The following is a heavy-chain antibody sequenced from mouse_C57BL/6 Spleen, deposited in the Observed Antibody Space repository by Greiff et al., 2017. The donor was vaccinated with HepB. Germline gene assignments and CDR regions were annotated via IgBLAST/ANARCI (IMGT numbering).Heavy chain of an antibody. CDR2: IYPGDGDT. J-gene: IGHJ2*01. CDR1: GYAFSSYW. V-gene: IGHV1-80*01. CDR3: ARLYSNYMYHFDH. Sequence: QVQLQQSGAELVKPGASGKISCKASGYAFSSYWMNWVKQRPGKGLEWIGQIYPGDGDTNYNGKFKGKATLTADKSSSTAYMQLSSLTSEDSAVYFCARLYSNYMYHFDHWGQVTTLTVSS. D-gene: IGHD2-5*01.